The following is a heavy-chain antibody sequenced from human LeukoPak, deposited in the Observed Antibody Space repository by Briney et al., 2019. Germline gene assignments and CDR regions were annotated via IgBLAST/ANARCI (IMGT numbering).Heavy chain of an antibody. CDR2: IRRDGRSK. J-gene: IGHJ4*02. V-gene: IGHV3-30*02. D-gene: IGHD4-17*01. CDR1: GFTFTDLG. Sequence: QPGGSLRLSCAASGFTFTDLGMHWVRQAPGKGLDWVSHIRRDGRSKFYAESVKGRFTISRDNSKNTLYLQVNSLRAEDTAVYYCAKDRDDYGDDCWGQGILVTVST. CDR3: AKDRDDYGDDC.